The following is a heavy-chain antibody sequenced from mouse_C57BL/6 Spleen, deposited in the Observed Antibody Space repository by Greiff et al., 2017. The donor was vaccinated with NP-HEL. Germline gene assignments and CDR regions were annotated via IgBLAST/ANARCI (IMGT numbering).Heavy chain of an antibody. J-gene: IGHJ1*03. CDR1: GFTFSSYA. D-gene: IGHD1-1*01. V-gene: IGHV5-4*01. CDR2: ISDGGSYT. CDR3: ARDDYYGSSDLFDV. Sequence: EVQRVESGGGLVKPGGSLKLSCAASGFTFSSYAMSWVRQTPEKRLEWVATISDGGSYTYYPDNVKGRFTISRDNAKNNLYLQMSHLKSEDTAMYYCARDDYYGSSDLFDVWGTGTTVTVSS.